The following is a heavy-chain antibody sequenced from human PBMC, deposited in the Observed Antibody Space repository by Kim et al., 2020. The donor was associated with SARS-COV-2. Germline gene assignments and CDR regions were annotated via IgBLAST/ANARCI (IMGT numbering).Heavy chain of an antibody. J-gene: IGHJ2*01. CDR1: GYSFTSYW. CDR3: ARPTSVEGYFDL. CDR2: IYPGDSDT. V-gene: IGHV5-51*01. Sequence: GASLKISCKGSGYSFTSYWIGWVRQMPGKGLEWMGIIYPGDSDTRYRPSFQGQVTISADKSSSTAYLQWSSLKASDTAMYYCARPTSVEGYFDLWGRGTLVTVS. D-gene: IGHD2-15*01.